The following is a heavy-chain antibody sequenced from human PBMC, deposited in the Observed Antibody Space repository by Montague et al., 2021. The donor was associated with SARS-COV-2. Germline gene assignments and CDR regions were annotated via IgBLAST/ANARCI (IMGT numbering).Heavy chain of an antibody. J-gene: IGHJ4*02. CDR2: IYYTGSR. V-gene: IGHV4-61*01. D-gene: IGHD5-24*01. Sequence: SETLSLTCTVSGGSVSSGSFYWSWIRQPPGKGLELIGYIYYTGSRNYNPSLKSRVTISVDTSKNQFSLKLSSVTAADTAVYYCARVFPRWLQFDPYFDYWGQGTLVTVSS. CDR1: GGSVSSGSFY. CDR3: ARVFPRWLQFDPYFDY.